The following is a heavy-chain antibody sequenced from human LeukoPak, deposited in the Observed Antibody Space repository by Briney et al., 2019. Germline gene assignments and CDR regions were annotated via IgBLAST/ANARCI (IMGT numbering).Heavy chain of an antibody. V-gene: IGHV3-15*01. J-gene: IGHJ3*02. CDR2: IKSKTDGGTT. D-gene: IGHD2-21*02. CDR3: TTEGIMVVTAIDAFDI. CDR1: GFTFSNAW. Sequence: GGSLRLSCAASGFTFSNAWMSWVRQAPGKGLEWVGRIKSKTDGGTTDYAAPVKGRFTISRDDSKNTLYLQMNSLKTEDTAVYYCTTEGIMVVTAIDAFDIWGQGTMVTVSS.